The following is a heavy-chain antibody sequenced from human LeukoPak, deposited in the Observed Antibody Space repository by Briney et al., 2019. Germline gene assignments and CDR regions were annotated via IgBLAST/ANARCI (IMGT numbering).Heavy chain of an antibody. CDR2: IKQDGSEK. Sequence: GGSLRLSCAASGFTFSSYWMSWVRQVPGKGLEWVANIKQDGSEKYYVDSVKGRFTISRDNAKNSLYLQMNSLRAEDTAVYYCARDRPQYIAAAGNDYWGQGTLVTVSS. J-gene: IGHJ4*02. CDR1: GFTFSSYW. V-gene: IGHV3-7*01. D-gene: IGHD6-13*01. CDR3: ARDRPQYIAAAGNDY.